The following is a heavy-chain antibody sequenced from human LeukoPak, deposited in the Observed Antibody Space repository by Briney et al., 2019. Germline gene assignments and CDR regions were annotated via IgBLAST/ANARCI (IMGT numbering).Heavy chain of an antibody. CDR2: ISGSGGLA. CDR3: AKAGSSGYRYYFDY. CDR1: GFTFSNYA. V-gene: IGHV3-23*01. J-gene: IGHJ4*02. Sequence: GGSLRLSCGASGFTFSNYAMSWVRQAPGKGLEWVSAISGSGGLAYYADSVKGRFTMSRDNSENTLFLQMNSLRADDTALYYCAKAGSSGYRYYFDYWGQGILVTVSS. D-gene: IGHD3-22*01.